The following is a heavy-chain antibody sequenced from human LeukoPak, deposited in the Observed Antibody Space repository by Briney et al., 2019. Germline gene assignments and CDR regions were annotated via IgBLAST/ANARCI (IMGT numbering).Heavy chain of an antibody. J-gene: IGHJ4*02. CDR3: ARGRGYCDSSGYYSNSYFDY. Sequence: ASVKVSCKASGYTFTSYDINWVRQATGQGLEWMGWMNPNSGNTGYAQKFQGRVTITRNTSISTAYMELSSLRSEDTAVYYCARGRGYCDSSGYYSNSYFDYWGQGTLVTVSS. D-gene: IGHD3-22*01. CDR1: GYTFTSYD. CDR2: MNPNSGNT. V-gene: IGHV1-8*03.